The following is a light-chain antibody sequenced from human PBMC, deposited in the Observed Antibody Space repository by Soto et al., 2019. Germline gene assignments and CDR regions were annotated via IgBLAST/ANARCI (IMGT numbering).Light chain of an antibody. V-gene: IGKV3-11*01. J-gene: IGKJ2*01. Sequence: EIVLTQSPATLSLSPGERATLSCWASQNVDSYLAWYQHKPGQAPRLLIFDAFKRATGIPARFSGSGSGTDFALTISRLEHEDFAVYYCQQRSHWPLNFGQGTKLEIK. CDR2: DAF. CDR1: QNVDSY. CDR3: QQRSHWPLN.